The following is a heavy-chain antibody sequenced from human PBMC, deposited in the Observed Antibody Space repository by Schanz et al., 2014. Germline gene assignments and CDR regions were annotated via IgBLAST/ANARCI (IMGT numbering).Heavy chain of an antibody. CDR2: ISSTSRYT. J-gene: IGHJ4*02. CDR3: AMGSSLYYFDF. CDR1: GFTFSNYY. D-gene: IGHD6-13*01. Sequence: QVQLVESGGGLVKPGGSLRLSCAASGFTFSNYYTSWTRQAPGKGLEWVAHISSTSRYTNYAASVKGRFTISRDNTKSSLFLQMNSLRSEDTAVYFCAMGSSLYYFDFWGQGTLITVSS. V-gene: IGHV3-11*06.